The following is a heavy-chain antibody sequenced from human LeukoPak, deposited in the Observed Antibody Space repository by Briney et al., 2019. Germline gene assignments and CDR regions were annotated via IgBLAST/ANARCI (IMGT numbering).Heavy chain of an antibody. V-gene: IGHV3-23*01. CDR2: ISGSGGTT. CDR3: AKYMVRGVILYYYGMDV. J-gene: IGHJ6*02. Sequence: GGSLRLSCAASGFTFSNYAMSWVRQAPEKGLEWVSAISGSGGTTYYADSVRGRFSISRDNSDNTLFLQMNSLRAEDTAVYYCAKYMVRGVILYYYGMDVWGQGTTVTVSS. CDR1: GFTFSNYA. D-gene: IGHD3-10*01.